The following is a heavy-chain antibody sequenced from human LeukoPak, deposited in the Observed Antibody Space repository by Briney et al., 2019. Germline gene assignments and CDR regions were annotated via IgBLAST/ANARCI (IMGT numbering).Heavy chain of an antibody. J-gene: IGHJ3*02. CDR3: ARVFSYYDSSGYYTDAFDI. Sequence: SETLSLTCTVSGGSISSYYWSWIRQPAGKGLEWIGRIYTSGSTNYNPSLKSRVTTSVDTPKNQFSLKLSSVTAADTAVYYCARVFSYYDSSGYYTDAFDIWGQGTMVTVSS. CDR1: GGSISSYY. D-gene: IGHD3-22*01. V-gene: IGHV4-4*07. CDR2: IYTSGST.